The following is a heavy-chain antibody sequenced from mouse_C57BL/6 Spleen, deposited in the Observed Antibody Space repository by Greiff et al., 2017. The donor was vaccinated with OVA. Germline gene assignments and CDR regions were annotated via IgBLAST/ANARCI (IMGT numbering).Heavy chain of an antibody. CDR3: AVYDGYYGFAY. J-gene: IGHJ3*01. CDR2: INPNNGGT. CDR1: GYTFTDYY. V-gene: IGHV1-26*01. Sequence: VQLQQSGPELVKPGASVKISCKASGYTFTDYYMNWVKQSHGKSLEWIGDINPNNGGTSYNQKFKGKATLTVDKSSSTAYMELRSLTSEDSAVYYCAVYDGYYGFAYWGQGTLVTVSA. D-gene: IGHD2-3*01.